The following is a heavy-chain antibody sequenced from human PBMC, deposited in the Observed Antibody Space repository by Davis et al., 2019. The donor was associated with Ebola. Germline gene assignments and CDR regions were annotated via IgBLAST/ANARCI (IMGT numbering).Heavy chain of an antibody. Sequence: GESLKISCAASGFTFNNYWMSWVRQAPGKGLEWVANIKQDGSEKYYVDSVKGRFTISRDNSKNTLYLQMNSLRAEDTAVYYCARVSGWFRELGYWFDPWGQGTLVTVSS. CDR1: GFTFNNYW. D-gene: IGHD3-10*01. CDR3: ARVSGWFRELGYWFDP. CDR2: IKQDGSEK. V-gene: IGHV3-7*01. J-gene: IGHJ5*02.